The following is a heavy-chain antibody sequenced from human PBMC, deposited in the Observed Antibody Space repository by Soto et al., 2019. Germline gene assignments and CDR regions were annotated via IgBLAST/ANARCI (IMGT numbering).Heavy chain of an antibody. V-gene: IGHV3-30-3*01. D-gene: IGHD2-8*01. CDR2: ISYDGSNK. CDR3: ARGLGYCTNGVCSVHYYYYGMDV. CDR1: GFTFSSYA. Sequence: QVQLVESGGGVVQPGRSLRLSCAASGFTFSSYAMHWVRQAPGKGLEWVAVISYDGSNKYYADSVKGRFTISRDNSKNTLYLQMNSLRAEDTAVYYCARGLGYCTNGVCSVHYYYYGMDVWGQGTTVTVSS. J-gene: IGHJ6*02.